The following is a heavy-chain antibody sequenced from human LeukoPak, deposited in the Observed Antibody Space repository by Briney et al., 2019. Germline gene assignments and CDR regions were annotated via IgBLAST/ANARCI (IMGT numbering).Heavy chain of an antibody. CDR2: IKQDGSEK. CDR3: ARANPGLRYFDWLLPYFDY. J-gene: IGHJ4*02. CDR1: GFTFSNYW. D-gene: IGHD3-9*01. Sequence: GGSLRLSCAASGFTFSNYWMSWVRQAPGKGLEWVANIKQDGSEKYYVDSVKGRFTISRDNAKNSLYLQMNSLRAEDTAVYYCARANPGLRYFDWLLPYFDYWGQGTLVTVSS. V-gene: IGHV3-7*01.